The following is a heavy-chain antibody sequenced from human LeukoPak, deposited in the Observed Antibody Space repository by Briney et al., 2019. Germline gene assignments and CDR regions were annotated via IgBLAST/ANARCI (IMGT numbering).Heavy chain of an antibody. CDR2: ISSSSSYI. CDR3: ARVDKRIAARWEGFDY. V-gene: IGHV3-21*01. J-gene: IGHJ4*02. Sequence: PGGSLRLSCAASGFTFSSYSMNWVRQAPGKGLEWVSSISSSSSYIYYADSVKGRFTISRDNAKNSLYLQKNSLRAEDTAVYYCARVDKRIAARWEGFDYWGQGTLVTVSS. D-gene: IGHD6-6*01. CDR1: GFTFSSYS.